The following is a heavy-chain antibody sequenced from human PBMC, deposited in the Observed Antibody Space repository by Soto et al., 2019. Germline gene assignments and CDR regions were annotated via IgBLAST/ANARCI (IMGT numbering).Heavy chain of an antibody. J-gene: IGHJ4*02. CDR3: AKDTQLHASSGYYVFDQ. D-gene: IGHD3-22*01. V-gene: IGHV3-30*18. CDR2: ISFDGSNT. CDR1: GATCVDFG. Sequence: GGSLRLSCAASGATCVDFGIHWVRQATGKGLQWVATISFDGSNTHYVDSVQGRFTISRDNSVNTVFLQMNGLRVEDTAVYYCAKDTQLHASSGYYVFDQWGQGTLVTGSS.